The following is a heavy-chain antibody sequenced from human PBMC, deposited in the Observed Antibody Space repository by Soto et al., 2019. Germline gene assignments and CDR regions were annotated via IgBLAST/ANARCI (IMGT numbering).Heavy chain of an antibody. D-gene: IGHD2-15*01. CDR2: IKQDGSEK. CDR1: GFTFSSYW. CDR3: ARVRCLYTPTGSSCFVS. J-gene: IGHJ5*01. Sequence: GRYLRLSCAACGFTFSSYWMSWVRQAPGKGLEWVANIKQDGSEKYYVDSVKGRFTISRDNAKNSLYLQMNSLRAEDTAVYYCARVRCLYTPTGSSCFVSRCPGTFVTV. V-gene: IGHV3-7*01.